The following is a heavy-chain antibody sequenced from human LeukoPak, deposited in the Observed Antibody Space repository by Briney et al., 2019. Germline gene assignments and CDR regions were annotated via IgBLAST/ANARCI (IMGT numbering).Heavy chain of an antibody. J-gene: IGHJ6*03. CDR1: GFTFSSYS. CDR2: ISSSSSYI. V-gene: IGHV3-21*01. Sequence: GGSLRLSCAASGFTFSSYSMNWVRQAPGKGLEWVSSISSSSSYIYYADSVKGRFTISRDNAKNSLYLQMNSLRAEDTAAYYCARVQRGGYYYYYMDVWGKGTTVTISS. CDR3: ARVQRGGYYYYYMDV. D-gene: IGHD1-26*01.